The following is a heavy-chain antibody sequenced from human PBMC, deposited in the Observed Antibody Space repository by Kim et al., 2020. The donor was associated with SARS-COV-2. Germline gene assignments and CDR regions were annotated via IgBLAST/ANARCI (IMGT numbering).Heavy chain of an antibody. D-gene: IGHD6-13*01. CDR1: GFTFSSYA. CDR2: ISGSGGST. V-gene: IGHV3-23*01. CDR3: AKTTVNAHTGQQLVPWEGDYYYGMDV. Sequence: GGSLRLSCAASGFTFSSYAMSWVRQAPGKGLEWVSAISGSGGSTYYADSVKGRFTISRDNSKNTLYLQMNSLRAEDTAVYYCAKTTVNAHTGQQLVPWEGDYYYGMDVWGQGTTVTVSS. J-gene: IGHJ6*02.